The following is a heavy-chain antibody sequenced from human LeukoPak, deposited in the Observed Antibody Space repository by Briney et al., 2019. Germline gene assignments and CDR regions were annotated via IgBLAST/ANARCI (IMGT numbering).Heavy chain of an antibody. J-gene: IGHJ6*03. CDR2: ISAYNGNT. Sequence: ASVKVSCKASGYTFTSYGISWVRQAPGQGLEWMGWISAYNGNTNYAQKLQGRVTMTTDTSTSTAYMELRSLRSDDTAVYYCARVYYDFWSGYENYYYHYMDVWGKGTTVTVSS. CDR1: GYTFTSYG. CDR3: ARVYYDFWSGYENYYYHYMDV. D-gene: IGHD3-3*01. V-gene: IGHV1-18*01.